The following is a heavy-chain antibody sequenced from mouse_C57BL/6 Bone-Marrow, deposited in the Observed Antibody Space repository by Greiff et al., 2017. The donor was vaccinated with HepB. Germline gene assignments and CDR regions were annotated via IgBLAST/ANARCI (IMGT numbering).Heavy chain of an antibody. Sequence: QVQLQQPGAELVKPGASVKLSCKASGYTFTSYWMHWVKQRPGQGLEWIGMIHPNSGSTNYNEKFKSKATLTVDKSSSTAYMQLSSLTSEDSAVYDCARFTTVVNYAMDYWGQGTSVTVSS. CDR2: IHPNSGST. J-gene: IGHJ4*01. V-gene: IGHV1-64*01. CDR1: GYTFTSYW. D-gene: IGHD1-1*01. CDR3: ARFTTVVNYAMDY.